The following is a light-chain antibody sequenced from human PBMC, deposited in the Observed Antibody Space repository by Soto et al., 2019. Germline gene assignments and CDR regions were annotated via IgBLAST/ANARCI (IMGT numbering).Light chain of an antibody. Sequence: QSALTQPASVSGSPGQSITISCTGTSSDVGGYNYVSWYQQHPGKAPKLMIYDVSNRPSGVSNRFSGSKSGNTASLTISGLQAEYEADYYSSSYTSSSTLVFGTGTKLTVL. CDR1: SSDVGGYNY. CDR2: DVS. V-gene: IGLV2-14*01. J-gene: IGLJ1*01. CDR3: SSYTSSSTLV.